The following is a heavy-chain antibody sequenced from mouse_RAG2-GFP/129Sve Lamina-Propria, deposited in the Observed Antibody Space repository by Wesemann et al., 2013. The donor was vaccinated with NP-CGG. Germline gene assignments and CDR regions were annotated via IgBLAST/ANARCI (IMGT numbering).Heavy chain of an antibody. J-gene: IGHJ2*01. CDR3: ARWGY. CDR2: INPSNGGT. Sequence: QVQLQQSGAELARPGASVKLSCKASGYTFTSYGISWVKQRTGQGLEWIGNINPSNGGTNYNEKFKSKATLTVDKSSSTAYMQLSSLTSEDSAVYYCARWGYWGQGTTLTVSS. V-gene: IGHV1-81*01. CDR1: GYTFTSYG.